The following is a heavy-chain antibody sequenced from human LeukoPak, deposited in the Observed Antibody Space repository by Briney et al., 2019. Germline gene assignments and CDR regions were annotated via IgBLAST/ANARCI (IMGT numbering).Heavy chain of an antibody. CDR2: IKRDGSEK. CDR1: GFTFSTYW. CDR3: ARDSAGNDY. Sequence: TGRSLRLSCAASGFTFSTYWMSWVRQAPGKGLEWVANIKRDGSEKYYVDSVKGRFTIPRDNAKNSLYLQMNSLRAEDTAMYYCARDSAGNDYWGQGTLVTVSS. D-gene: IGHD6-13*01. J-gene: IGHJ4*02. V-gene: IGHV3-7*01.